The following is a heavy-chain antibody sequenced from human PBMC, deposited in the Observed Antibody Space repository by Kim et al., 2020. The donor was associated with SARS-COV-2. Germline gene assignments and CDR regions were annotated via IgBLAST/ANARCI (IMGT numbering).Heavy chain of an antibody. CDR3: ARWPRYYYGSGSYYNSYYYYGMDV. CDR2: INPSGGST. Sequence: ASVKVSCKSSGYTFTSYYMHWVRQAPGQGLEWMGIINPSGGSTSYAQKFQGRVTMTRDTSTSTVYMELSSLRSEDTAVYYCARWPRYYYGSGSYYNSYYYYGMDVWGQGTTVTVSS. J-gene: IGHJ6*02. V-gene: IGHV1-46*01. CDR1: GYTFTSYY. D-gene: IGHD3-10*01.